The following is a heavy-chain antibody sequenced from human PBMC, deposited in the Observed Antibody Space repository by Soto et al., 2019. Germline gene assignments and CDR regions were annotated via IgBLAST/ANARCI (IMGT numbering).Heavy chain of an antibody. CDR1: GFTFSGSA. Sequence: GGSLRLSCAASGFTFSGSAMHWVRQASGKGLEWVGRIRSKANSYATAYAASVKGRFTISRDDSKNTAYLQMNSLKTEDTAVYYCTRHSPSHLSGVTYWGQGTMVTVSS. D-gene: IGHD3-10*01. J-gene: IGHJ4*02. CDR2: IRSKANSYAT. CDR3: TRHSPSHLSGVTY. V-gene: IGHV3-73*01.